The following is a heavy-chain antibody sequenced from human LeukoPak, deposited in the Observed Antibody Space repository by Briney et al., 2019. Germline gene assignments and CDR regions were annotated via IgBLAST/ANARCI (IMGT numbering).Heavy chain of an antibody. CDR1: GYSISGAYH. J-gene: IGHJ4*02. CDR3: ARSRLAAAGDFDY. V-gene: IGHV4-38-2*01. D-gene: IGHD6-13*01. Sequence: SETPSLTCVVSGYSISGAYHWGWIRQPPGKGLEWIGNIYHSGSTYYNPSLKSRITISVDTSKNQFTLKLSSVTTADTAVYYCARSRLAAAGDFDYWGQGTLVTVSS. CDR2: IYHSGST.